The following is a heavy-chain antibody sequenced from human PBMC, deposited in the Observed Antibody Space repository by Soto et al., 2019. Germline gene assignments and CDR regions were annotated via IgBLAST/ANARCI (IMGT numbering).Heavy chain of an antibody. Sequence: ESGGGVVQPGRSLRLSCAASGFTFSNFAMHWVRQAPGKGLEWVAVISSDGSNEFYADSVKGRFTISRDNSKNTLYLQMNSLRPEDTAVYYCARDTVRGDYAFDIWGQGRMVTVSS. CDR3: ARDTVRGDYAFDI. D-gene: IGHD4-17*01. J-gene: IGHJ3*02. V-gene: IGHV3-30-3*01. CDR1: GFTFSNFA. CDR2: ISSDGSNE.